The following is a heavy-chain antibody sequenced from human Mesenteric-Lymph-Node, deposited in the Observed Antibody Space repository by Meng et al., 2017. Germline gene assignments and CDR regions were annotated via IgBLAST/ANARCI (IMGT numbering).Heavy chain of an antibody. CDR1: EFSFSSYA. CDR2: ISYDGSNK. V-gene: IGHV3-30*04. CDR3: ASSLHSSGWQPNVEDAFDI. J-gene: IGHJ3*02. Sequence: GESLKISCVASEFSFSSYAMSWVRQAPGKGLEWVAVISYDGSNKYYADSVKGRFTISRDNSKNTLYLQMNSLRAEDTAVYYCASSLHSSGWQPNVEDAFDIWGQGTMVTVSS. D-gene: IGHD6-19*01.